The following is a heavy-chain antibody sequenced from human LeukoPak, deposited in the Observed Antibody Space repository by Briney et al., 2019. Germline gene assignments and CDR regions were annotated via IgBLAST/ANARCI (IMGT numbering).Heavy chain of an antibody. CDR2: MNPNSGNT. CDR1: GYTFTSYD. Sequence: ASVKVSCTASGYTFTSYDINWVRQATGQGLEWMGWMNPNSGNTGYAQKFQGRVTMTRNTSISTAYMELSSLRSEDTAVYYCARGSSLVVVPAFYYYGMDVWGQGTTVTVSS. J-gene: IGHJ6*02. V-gene: IGHV1-8*01. D-gene: IGHD2-2*01. CDR3: ARGSSLVVVPAFYYYGMDV.